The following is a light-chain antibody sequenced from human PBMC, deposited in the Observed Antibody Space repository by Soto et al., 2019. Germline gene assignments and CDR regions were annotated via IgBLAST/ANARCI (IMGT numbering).Light chain of an antibody. V-gene: IGKV3-11*01. J-gene: IGKJ4*01. CDR2: GAS. CDR3: QQRSTWPIS. Sequence: EVVLPQFPAPLSLSPGESATLSCRSNPSVSSHLAWYQHKPSRPPRLLIFGASDRATGIHARFSGSGSGTAFALTISSLEGDDLAVYYCQQRSTWPISFGGGTKVEI. CDR1: PSVSSH.